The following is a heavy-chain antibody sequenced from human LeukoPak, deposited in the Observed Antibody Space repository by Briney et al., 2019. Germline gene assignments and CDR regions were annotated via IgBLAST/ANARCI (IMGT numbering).Heavy chain of an antibody. CDR3: ARDGRYCSGGSCYWGAGNWFDP. J-gene: IGHJ5*02. CDR1: GYTFTSYA. CDR2: INAGNGNT. D-gene: IGHD2-15*01. Sequence: ASVKVSCKASGYTFTSYAMHWVRQAPGQRLEWMGWINAGNGNTKYSQKFQGRVTITRDTSASTAYMELSSLRSEDTAVYYCARDGRYCSGGSCYWGAGNWFDPWGQGTLVTVSS. V-gene: IGHV1-3*01.